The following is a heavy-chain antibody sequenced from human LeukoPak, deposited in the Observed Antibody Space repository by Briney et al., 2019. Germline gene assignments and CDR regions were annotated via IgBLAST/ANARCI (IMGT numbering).Heavy chain of an antibody. CDR2: IRSKIYGGTP. CDR1: GFTFSSYA. V-gene: IGHV3-49*04. J-gene: IGHJ4*02. CDR3: SRDQTPYY. Sequence: GGSLRLSCAASGFTFSSYAMHWVRQAPGKGLEWVGFIRSKIYGGTPEYAASVKGRFTISRDDSQGIAYLQMNSLITEDTAVYYCSRDQTPYYWGQGTLVTVSS.